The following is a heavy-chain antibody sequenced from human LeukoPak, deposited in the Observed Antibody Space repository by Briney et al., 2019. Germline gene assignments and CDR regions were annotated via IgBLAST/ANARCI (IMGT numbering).Heavy chain of an antibody. CDR3: AKGGTGYCSSTSCLYYFDY. D-gene: IGHD2-2*01. CDR1: GFTFTSYA. V-gene: IGHV3-23*01. J-gene: IGHJ4*02. CDR2: ISGSGDST. Sequence: GGSLRLSCAASGFTFTSYAMGWVRQAPGKGLAWVSTISGSGDSTYYADSVKGRFTISRDNSKNTLHLQMNSLRAGDTAVYYCAKGGTGYCSSTSCLYYFDYWGQGTLVTVSS.